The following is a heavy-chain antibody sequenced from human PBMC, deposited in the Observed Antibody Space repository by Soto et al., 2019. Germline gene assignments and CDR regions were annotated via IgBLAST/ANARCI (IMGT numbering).Heavy chain of an antibody. J-gene: IGHJ4*02. CDR3: AKNSGSRVGDYLDY. D-gene: IGHD1-26*01. CDR2: ISGSGGST. V-gene: IGHV3-23*01. Sequence: GGSLRLSCAASGFTFSSYAMSWVRQAPGKGLEWVSAISGSGGSTYYADSVKGRFTTSRDNSKNTLYLQMNSLRAEDTAVYYCAKNSGSRVGDYLDYWGQGTLVTVSS. CDR1: GFTFSSYA.